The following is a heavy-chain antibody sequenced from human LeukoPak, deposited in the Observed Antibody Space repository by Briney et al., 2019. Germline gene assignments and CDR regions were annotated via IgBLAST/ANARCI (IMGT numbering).Heavy chain of an antibody. CDR3: ASAGGSRSSTFDCASTSCPVDY. CDR1: GFSFNTLW. CDR2: INQGGSEV. Sequence: GGSLRLSCVASGFSFNTLWMTWVRQAPGKGLEWVANINQGGSEVHYVDSVKGPFTISRDNAKNSLYLEMNSLRGDATAVYFCASAGGSRSSTFDCASTSCPVDYWGQGTQVTVSS. D-gene: IGHD2-2*01. J-gene: IGHJ4*02. V-gene: IGHV3-7*01.